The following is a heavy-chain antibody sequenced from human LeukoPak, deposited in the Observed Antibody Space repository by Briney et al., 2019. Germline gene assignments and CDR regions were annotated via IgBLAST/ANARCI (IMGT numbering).Heavy chain of an antibody. V-gene: IGHV4-34*01. D-gene: IGHD6-6*01. CDR1: GGSFSGYY. CDR3: AAPYSSSPAGLDP. J-gene: IGHJ5*02. Sequence: PSETLSLTCAVYGGSFSGYYWSWIRQPPGKGLEWIGEINHSGSTNYNPSLKSRVTISVDTSKNQFSLKLSSVTAADTAVYYCAAPYSSSPAGLDPWGQGTLVTVSS. CDR2: INHSGST.